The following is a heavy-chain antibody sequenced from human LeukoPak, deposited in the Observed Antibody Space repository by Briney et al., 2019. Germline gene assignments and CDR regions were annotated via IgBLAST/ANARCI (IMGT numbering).Heavy chain of an antibody. CDR2: IKQDGSEK. J-gene: IGHJ3*02. Sequence: GGSLSLSCAPSGFTFSSYWMSWVPQAPGKGLEWVANIKQDGSEKYYVDSVKGRFTISRDNAKNSLYLQMNSLRAEDTAVYYCEAGPAGDAFDIWGQGTMVTVSS. CDR3: EAGPAGDAFDI. CDR1: GFTFSSYW. V-gene: IGHV3-7*01. D-gene: IGHD6-19*01.